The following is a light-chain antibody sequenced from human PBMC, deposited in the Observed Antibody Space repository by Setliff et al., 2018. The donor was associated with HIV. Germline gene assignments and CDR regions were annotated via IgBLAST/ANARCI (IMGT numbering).Light chain of an antibody. J-gene: IGLJ1*01. CDR1: SSDVGRYNL. CDR3: CSNTGSNSYV. Sequence: QSVLAQPASVSGSPGQSITISCTGTSSDVGRYNLASWYQQHPGKAPKLMIYQASKRPSGVSNRFSGSKSGNTASLTISGLQAEDEADYYCCSNTGSNSYVFGTGTKVTVL. CDR2: QAS. V-gene: IGLV2-23*01.